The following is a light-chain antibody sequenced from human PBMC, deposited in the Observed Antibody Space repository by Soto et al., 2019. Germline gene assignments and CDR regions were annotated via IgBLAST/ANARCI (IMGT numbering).Light chain of an antibody. Sequence: QSALTQPASVSGSPGQSITISCTGTSYDVGGYNFVSWYQQHPGKAPKLIIYEVSHRPSGVSNRFSVSKSGNTASLSSSGVQAEHEANYYCSSYTSGSTLVVFGGGTKVTVL. CDR2: EVS. J-gene: IGLJ2*01. V-gene: IGLV2-14*01. CDR3: SSYTSGSTLVV. CDR1: SYDVGGYNF.